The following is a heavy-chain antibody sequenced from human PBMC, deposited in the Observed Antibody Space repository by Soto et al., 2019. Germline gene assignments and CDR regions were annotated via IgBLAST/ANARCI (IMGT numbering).Heavy chain of an antibody. D-gene: IGHD3-10*01. J-gene: IGHJ5*02. V-gene: IGHV1-69*01. CDR1: GGTFSGSA. CDR3: ARERVASGSYPSLWFDP. CDR2: IIPMFGTA. Sequence: QVQLVQSGAEVKRPGSSVKVSCKASGGTFSGSAISWVRQAPGQGLEWMGGIIPMFGTANYAQKLQGRATITADDSTTSVYMELSSLRSEDTAVYYSARERVASGSYPSLWFDPWGQGTLVTVSS.